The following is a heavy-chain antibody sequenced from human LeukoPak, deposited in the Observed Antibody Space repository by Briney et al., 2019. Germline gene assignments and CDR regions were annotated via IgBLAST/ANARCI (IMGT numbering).Heavy chain of an antibody. CDR3: TTDGLRVRGVMQND. V-gene: IGHV3-15*01. D-gene: IGHD3-10*01. CDR1: VFTFSNAW. CDR2: IYCNADEWST. J-gene: IGHJ4*02. Sequence: PGGAVRLSCAASVFTFSNAWMSWVRQAPGKGREWVGRIYCNADEWSTLYAARVKGRLTISRDDSENTLFLQMNSLKTEDTAVYYCTTDGLRVRGVMQNDWGQGTLVTVS.